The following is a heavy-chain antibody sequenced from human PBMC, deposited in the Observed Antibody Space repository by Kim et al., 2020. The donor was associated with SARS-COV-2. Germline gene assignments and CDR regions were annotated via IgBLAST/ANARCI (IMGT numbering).Heavy chain of an antibody. Sequence: TTSSPRFQGRVTMTGDMSTSTVFLELSSLTSDDTAIYFCARSYTGHAGLDYWGQGTLVTVSS. CDR3: ARSYTGHAGLDY. CDR2: T. D-gene: IGHD1-1*01. V-gene: IGHV1-46*01. J-gene: IGHJ4*02.